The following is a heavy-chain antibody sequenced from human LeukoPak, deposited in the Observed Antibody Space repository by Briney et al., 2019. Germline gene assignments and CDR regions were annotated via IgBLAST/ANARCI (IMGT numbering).Heavy chain of an antibody. D-gene: IGHD5-24*01. V-gene: IGHV3-33*08. CDR2: IWYDGSNK. CDR1: GFTFSSYS. J-gene: IGHJ6*03. CDR3: ARVKRADGYSQRDYYYYMDV. Sequence: PGGSLRLSCAASGFTFSSYSMNWVRQAPGKGLEWVAIIWYDGSNKYYADSVKGRFTISRDNSKNTLYLEMNSLRAEDTAVYYCARVKRADGYSQRDYYYYMDVWGKGATVTVSS.